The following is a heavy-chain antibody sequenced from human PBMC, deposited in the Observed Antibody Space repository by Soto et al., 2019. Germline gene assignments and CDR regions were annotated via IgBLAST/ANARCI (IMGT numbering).Heavy chain of an antibody. D-gene: IGHD6-13*01. CDR3: ARDRVPGIAAAGTHHYYYYGMDV. CDR2: MNPNSGNT. CDR1: GYTFTSYD. Sequence: ASVKVSCKASGYTFTSYDINWVRQATGQGLEWMGWMNPNSGNTGYAQKFQGRVTMTRNTSISTAYMELSSLRSEDTAVYYCARDRVPGIAAAGTHHYYYYGMDVWGQGTTVTVSS. J-gene: IGHJ6*02. V-gene: IGHV1-8*01.